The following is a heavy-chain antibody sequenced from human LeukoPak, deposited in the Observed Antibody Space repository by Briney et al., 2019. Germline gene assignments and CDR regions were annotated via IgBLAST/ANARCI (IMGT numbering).Heavy chain of an antibody. V-gene: IGHV3-7*01. CDR2: IKQDGSKK. J-gene: IGHJ5*02. Sequence: GGSLRLSCVASGFPFSSYWMTWVRQAPGKGLEWVANIKQDGSKKSYVDSVKGRFTISRDNAKNSLYLQMNSLRAEDTAVYYCARAKGSGWYRWFDPWGQGTLVTVSS. D-gene: IGHD6-19*01. CDR1: GFPFSSYW. CDR3: ARAKGSGWYRWFDP.